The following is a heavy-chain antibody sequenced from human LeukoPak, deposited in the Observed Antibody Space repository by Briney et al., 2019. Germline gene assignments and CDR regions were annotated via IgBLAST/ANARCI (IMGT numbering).Heavy chain of an antibody. CDR1: GFTFSSYA. CDR2: ISYDGSNK. D-gene: IGHD2-21*01. V-gene: IGHV3-30-3*01. J-gene: IGHJ4*02. Sequence: GGSLRLSCAASGFTFSSYAMHWVRQAPGKGLEWVAVISYDGSNKYYADSVKGRFTISRDNSKNTLYLQMNSLRAEDTAVYYCARAAAHRTLDYWGQGTLVTVSS. CDR3: ARAAAHRTLDY.